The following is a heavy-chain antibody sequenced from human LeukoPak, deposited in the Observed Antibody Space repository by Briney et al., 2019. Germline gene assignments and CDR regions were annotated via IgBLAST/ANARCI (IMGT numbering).Heavy chain of an antibody. V-gene: IGHV3-15*01. J-gene: IGHJ3*02. CDR1: GFTFSSYW. CDR2: IKRKTVGGTI. Sequence: GGSLRLSCAASGFTFSSYWMSWVRQAPGKGLEWVGRIKRKTVGGTIDYAAPVKGRFTISRDDSKNTLYLQMNSLKTEDTAVYYCATEYSVFAFDIWGQGTMVTVSS. CDR3: ATEYSVFAFDI. D-gene: IGHD5-12*01.